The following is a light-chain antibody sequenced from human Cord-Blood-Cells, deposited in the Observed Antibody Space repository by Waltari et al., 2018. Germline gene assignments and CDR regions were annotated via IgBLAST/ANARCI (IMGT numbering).Light chain of an antibody. J-gene: IGKJ2*03. CDR2: KAS. CDR3: QQYNSYSYS. CDR1: QSISSW. V-gene: IGKV1-5*03. Sequence: DIQMTQSPSTLSASVGDRVTITCRASQSISSWLAWYQQKPGKAPKLLIYKASSLESGVPSRCSGSGSGTEFTLTISSLQPDDIATYYCQQYNSYSYSFGQGTKLENK.